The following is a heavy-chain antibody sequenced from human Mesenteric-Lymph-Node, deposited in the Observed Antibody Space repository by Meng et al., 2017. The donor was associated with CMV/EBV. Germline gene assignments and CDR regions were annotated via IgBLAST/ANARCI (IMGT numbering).Heavy chain of an antibody. Sequence: GESLKISCAASGFTFSSFGMHWVRQAPGKGLEWVAFIRYDGSNEYYADSVRGRFTISRDNAKNSLILQMHSLRAEDTAIYYCARDLSLRGLAAAADYGMDVWGQGTTVTVSS. CDR1: GFTFSSFG. V-gene: IGHV3-30*02. D-gene: IGHD6-13*01. CDR3: ARDLSLRGLAAAADYGMDV. CDR2: IRYDGSNE. J-gene: IGHJ6*02.